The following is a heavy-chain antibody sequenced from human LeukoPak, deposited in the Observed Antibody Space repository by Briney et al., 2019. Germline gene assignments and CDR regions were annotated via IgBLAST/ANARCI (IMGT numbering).Heavy chain of an antibody. CDR2: INPDGSAQ. CDR1: GFTFSGHW. CDR3: ANSARARGAVDS. V-gene: IGHV3-7*01. Sequence: GGSLRLSCAASGFTFSGHWMSWVRQAPGRRLEWVANINPDGSAQYYADPVKGRFTISRDNAQNSLFLQMNSLRADDTAVYYCANSARARGAVDSWGQGTLVTVSS. J-gene: IGHJ4*02. D-gene: IGHD3-10*01.